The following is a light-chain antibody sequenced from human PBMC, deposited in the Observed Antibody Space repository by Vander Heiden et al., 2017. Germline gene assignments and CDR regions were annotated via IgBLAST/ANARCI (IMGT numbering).Light chain of an antibody. J-gene: IGKJ4*01. Sequence: EIGVTQSPLSLLVTPGEPASISCRPSQSLLDSNGFKYLDWYVQKPGQSPQLLIYLGSIRASGVPDRFSGSGSGTEFTLKISRVEAEDVGVYYCMQTLQTPLTFGGGTKMEIK. CDR1: QSLLDSNGFKY. CDR3: MQTLQTPLT. V-gene: IGKV2-28*01. CDR2: LGS.